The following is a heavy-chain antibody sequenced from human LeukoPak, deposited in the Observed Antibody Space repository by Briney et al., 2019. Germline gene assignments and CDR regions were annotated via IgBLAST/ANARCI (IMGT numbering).Heavy chain of an antibody. J-gene: IGHJ2*01. Sequence: PSETLSLTCTVSGGSISSSSYYWGWIRQPPGKGLEWIGSIYYSGSTYYNPSLKSRVTISVDTSKNQFSLKLSSVTAADTAVYYCATNYDIVTGPLGLWGRGTLVTVYS. V-gene: IGHV4-39*01. CDR2: IYYSGST. D-gene: IGHD3-9*01. CDR3: ATNYDIVTGPLGL. CDR1: GGSISSSSYY.